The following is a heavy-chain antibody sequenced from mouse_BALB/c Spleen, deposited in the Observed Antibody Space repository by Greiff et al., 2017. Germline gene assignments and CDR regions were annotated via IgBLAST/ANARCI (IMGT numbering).Heavy chain of an antibody. D-gene: IGHD2-10*02. J-gene: IGHJ4*01. CDR3: ARGEYGNYAMDY. CDR1: GFTFSDYY. V-gene: IGHV5-4*02. CDR2: ISDGGSYT. Sequence: EVKLVESGGGLVKPGGSLKLSCAASGFTFSDYYMYWVRQTPEKRLEWVATISDGGSYTYYPDSVKGRFTISRDNAKNNLYLQMSSLKSEDTAMYYCARGEYGNYAMDYWGQGTSVTVSS.